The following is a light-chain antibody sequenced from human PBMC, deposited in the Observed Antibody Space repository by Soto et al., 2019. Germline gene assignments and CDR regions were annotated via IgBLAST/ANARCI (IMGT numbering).Light chain of an antibody. J-gene: IGKJ4*01. Sequence: DLQMPHSPSTLSASVGDRVTITSRASPSISSWLAWYQHKPGKAPKLLIYDASSLEGGVPSRFSGSGCGTEFTLAISSLQPDDFATYDCQQYNSYSLTFGGGTKVEIK. CDR2: DAS. V-gene: IGKV1-5*01. CDR3: QQYNSYSLT. CDR1: PSISSW.